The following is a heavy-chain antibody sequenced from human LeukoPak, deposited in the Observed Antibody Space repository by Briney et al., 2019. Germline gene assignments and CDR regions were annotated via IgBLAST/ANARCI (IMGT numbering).Heavy chain of an antibody. CDR1: GFAFSSYG. CDR3: AKDLLGSGEYGMDV. V-gene: IGHV3-30*18. J-gene: IGHJ6*02. D-gene: IGHD3-10*01. Sequence: GRSLRLSCAASGFAFSSYGMHWVRQAPGKGLEWVAVISYDGSNKYYADSVKGRFTISRDNSKNTLYLQMNSQRAEDTAVYYCAKDLLGSGEYGMDVWGQGTTVTVSS. CDR2: ISYDGSNK.